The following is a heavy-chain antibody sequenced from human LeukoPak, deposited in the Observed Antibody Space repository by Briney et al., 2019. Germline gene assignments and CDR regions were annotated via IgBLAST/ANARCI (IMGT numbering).Heavy chain of an antibody. CDR3: VKSRRVGANQRGLFDY. V-gene: IGHV3-23*01. J-gene: IGHJ4*02. CDR2: VSGSGRNT. Sequence: GGSLRLSCAASGITFSSYPMTWVRQAPGKGLEWVSSVSGSGRNTFYPDSVEGRFTISRDNSKNTVYLQMNSLRADDTAVYYCVKSRRVGANQRGLFDYWGQGTLVTVSP. CDR1: GITFSSYP. D-gene: IGHD1-26*01.